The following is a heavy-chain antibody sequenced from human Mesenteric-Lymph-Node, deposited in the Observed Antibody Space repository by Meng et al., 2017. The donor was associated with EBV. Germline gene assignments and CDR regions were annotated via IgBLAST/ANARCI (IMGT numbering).Heavy chain of an antibody. Sequence: QVALEGSGPGLVKPWGTLSLTCGVSGFSVRTVSWWNWVRQSPGGGLEWIGQIYNSGITNYNPSLKSRVTISLDTSKNQFSLKLTSLTAADTAIYYCAKSLDSGGYYFDLWGQGSLVTVSS. CDR1: GFSVRTVSW. J-gene: IGHJ4*02. CDR3: AKSLDSGGYYFDL. V-gene: IGHV4-4*02. CDR2: IYNSGIT. D-gene: IGHD2-15*01.